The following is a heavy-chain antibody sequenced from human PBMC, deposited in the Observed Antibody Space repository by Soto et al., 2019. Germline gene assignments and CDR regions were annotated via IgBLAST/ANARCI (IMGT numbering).Heavy chain of an antibody. Sequence: SQTLSLTCAISGDSVSSYSAAWNWIRQSPSGGLEWLGRTYYRSRFFSDYAESVKSRIIIIPDTSKNQFSLQLKSVTPEDTAVYYCARDRYSSSGWFDPWGPGTPVTVSS. CDR2: TYYRSRFFS. CDR3: ARDRYSSSGWFDP. V-gene: IGHV6-1*01. CDR1: GDSVSSYSAA. J-gene: IGHJ5*02. D-gene: IGHD6-6*01.